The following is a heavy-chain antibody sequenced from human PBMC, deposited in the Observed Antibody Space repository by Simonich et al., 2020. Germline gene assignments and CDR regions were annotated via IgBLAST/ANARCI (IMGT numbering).Heavy chain of an antibody. V-gene: IGHV3-21*01. Sequence: EVQLVESGGGLVKPGGSLRLSCAASGFTFSSYSMNWVRQAPGNGLEWVSSISSSSSYIYYADSVKGRFTISRDNAKNSLYLQMNSLRAEDTAVYYCAREQARGGAFYIWGQGTMVTVSS. D-gene: IGHD3-16*01. CDR2: ISSSSSYI. CDR1: GFTFSSYS. J-gene: IGHJ3*02. CDR3: AREQARGGAFYI.